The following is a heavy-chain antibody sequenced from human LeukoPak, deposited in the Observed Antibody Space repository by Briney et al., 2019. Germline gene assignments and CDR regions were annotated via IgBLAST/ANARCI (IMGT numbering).Heavy chain of an antibody. V-gene: IGHV3-20*04. CDR3: ARGGKLRYFDWLWYFDY. J-gene: IGHJ4*02. CDR1: GFTFDDYG. CDR2: INWNGGST. Sequence: GGSLRLSCAASGFTFDDYGMSWVRQAPGKGLEWVSGINWNGGSTGYADSVKGRFTISRDNAKNSLYLQMNGLRAEDTAVYYCARGGKLRYFDWLWYFDYWGQGTLVTVSS. D-gene: IGHD3-9*01.